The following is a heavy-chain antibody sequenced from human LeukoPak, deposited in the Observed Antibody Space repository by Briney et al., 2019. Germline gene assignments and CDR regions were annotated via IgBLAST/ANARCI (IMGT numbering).Heavy chain of an antibody. J-gene: IGHJ5*02. CDR3: ARADCSSSTCYLRRSWFDP. Sequence: GGSLKLSCAGSGFSFNYYDMNWVRQAPGKGLEWVSSISPKSDFIYYSDSVRGRFTISRDNAENSLYLQMDSLRAEDTAVYYCARADCSSSTCYLRRSWFDPWGQGTLVTVSS. V-gene: IGHV3-21*01. CDR2: ISPKSDFI. CDR1: GFSFNYYD. D-gene: IGHD2-2*01.